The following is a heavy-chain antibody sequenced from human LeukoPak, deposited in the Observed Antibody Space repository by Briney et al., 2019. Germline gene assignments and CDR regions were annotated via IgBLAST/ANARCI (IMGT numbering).Heavy chain of an antibody. CDR2: INPNSGGT. D-gene: IGHD3-3*01. V-gene: IGHV1-2*02. Sequence: ASVKVSCKASGYTFTGYYIHWVRQAPGQGLEWMGWINPNSGGTNYAQKFQGRVTMTRDTSNSTAYMELSRLRSDDTAVYYCARDTARITIFGVAKYMDVWGKGTTVTVSS. CDR1: GYTFTGYY. J-gene: IGHJ6*03. CDR3: ARDTARITIFGVAKYMDV.